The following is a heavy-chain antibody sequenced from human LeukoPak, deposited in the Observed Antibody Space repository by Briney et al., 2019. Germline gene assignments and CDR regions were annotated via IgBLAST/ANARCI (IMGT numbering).Heavy chain of an antibody. D-gene: IGHD2-15*01. V-gene: IGHV3-33*07. Sequence: GGSLRLSCIPSGFTFNSYAMFWVRQAPGKGLEWVSLIWYDGSNKYYADSVKGRFTIPRDNSKNTLFLQMNSLRAEDTAVYYCARARGWQPNYYYYNMDVWGTGTTVTVSS. CDR3: ARARGWQPNYYYYNMDV. J-gene: IGHJ6*03. CDR1: GFTFNSYA. CDR2: IWYDGSNK.